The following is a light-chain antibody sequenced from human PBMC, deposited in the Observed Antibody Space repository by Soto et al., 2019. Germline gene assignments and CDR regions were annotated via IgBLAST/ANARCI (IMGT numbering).Light chain of an antibody. Sequence: EIVMTQSPATLSVSPGERATLSCRASQSVGSNLAWYQQKPGQAPRLLIYDASNRATGIPARFSGSGFGTDFTLTISSLEPEDFAVYYCQQRTNWPPLTFGQGTKVDIK. V-gene: IGKV3-11*01. CDR2: DAS. J-gene: IGKJ1*01. CDR1: QSVGSN. CDR3: QQRTNWPPLT.